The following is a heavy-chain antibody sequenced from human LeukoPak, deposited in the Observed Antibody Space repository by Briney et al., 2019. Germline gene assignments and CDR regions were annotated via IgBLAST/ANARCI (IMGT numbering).Heavy chain of an antibody. J-gene: IGHJ4*02. CDR2: IYHSGST. V-gene: IGHV4-4*02. CDR3: ARGLGYSSSWYSSYFDY. D-gene: IGHD6-13*01. CDR1: GGSISSSNW. Sequence: SETLSLTCAVSGGSISSSNWWSWVRQPPGKGLEWIGEIYHSGSTNYNPSLKSRVTISVDKSKNQFSLKLSSVTAADTAVYYCARGLGYSSSWYSSYFDYWGQGTLVTVSS.